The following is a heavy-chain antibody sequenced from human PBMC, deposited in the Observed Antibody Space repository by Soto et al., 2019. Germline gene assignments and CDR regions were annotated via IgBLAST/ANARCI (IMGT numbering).Heavy chain of an antibody. CDR2: IWYDGSNK. CDR1: GFTFSSYG. J-gene: IGHJ6*02. Sequence: GGSLRLSCAASGFTFSSYGMHWVRQAPGKGLEWVAVIWYDGSNKYYADSVKGRFTISRDNSKSTLYLQMNSLRAEDTAVYYCAKDRRVAAAGTAYYYYGMDVWGQGTTVTVSS. CDR3: AKDRRVAAAGTAYYYYGMDV. V-gene: IGHV3-33*06. D-gene: IGHD6-13*01.